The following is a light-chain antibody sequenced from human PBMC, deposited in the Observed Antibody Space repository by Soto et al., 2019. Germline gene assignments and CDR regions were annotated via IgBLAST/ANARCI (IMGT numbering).Light chain of an antibody. J-gene: IGKJ1*01. CDR1: QSVSSTY. Sequence: EIVLTQSPGTLSLSPGERATLSCRASQSVSSTYLAWYQQKPGQAPRLLIYGASSRATGIPDRFSGSGSGTDFTLTISRLEPEDLAVYYCQRYGSSLWTFGQGTKVEF. CDR2: GAS. CDR3: QRYGSSLWT. V-gene: IGKV3-20*01.